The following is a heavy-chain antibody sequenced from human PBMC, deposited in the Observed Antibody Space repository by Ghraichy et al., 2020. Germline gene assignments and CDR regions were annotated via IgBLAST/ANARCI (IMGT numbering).Heavy chain of an antibody. J-gene: IGHJ4*02. Sequence: SETLSLTCAVSGYSISSGYYWGWIRQTPGKGLEWIGSIYHSGSTYYNPSLKSRVTISVDTSKNQFSLKLSSVTAADTAVYYCARERDPWIQLWFSDYWGQGILVTVSS. CDR3: ARERDPWIQLWFSDY. V-gene: IGHV4-38-2*02. CDR1: GYSISSGYY. D-gene: IGHD5-18*01. CDR2: IYHSGST.